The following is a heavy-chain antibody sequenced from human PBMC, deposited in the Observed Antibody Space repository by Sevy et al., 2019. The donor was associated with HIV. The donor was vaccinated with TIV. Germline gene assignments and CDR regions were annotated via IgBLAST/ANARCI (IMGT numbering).Heavy chain of an antibody. J-gene: IGHJ6*02. V-gene: IGHV4-39*01. D-gene: IGHD1-1*01. Sequence: SETLSLTCTVSGGSISSSSYYWGWIRQPPGKGLEWIGSIYYSGSTYYNPSLKSRVTISVDTSKNQFSLKLSSVTAADTAVYYSARHVLERLFHYGMGVWGQGTTVTLSS. CDR3: ARHVLERLFHYGMGV. CDR1: GGSISSSSYY. CDR2: IYYSGST.